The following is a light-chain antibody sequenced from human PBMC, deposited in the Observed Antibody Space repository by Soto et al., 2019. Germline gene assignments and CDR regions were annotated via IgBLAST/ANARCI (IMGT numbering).Light chain of an antibody. CDR1: SSDVGGFEY. V-gene: IGLV2-14*01. J-gene: IGLJ1*01. Sequence: QSALSQPASVSGSPGQSITISCTGTSSDVGGFEYVSWYQHQPGKAPKLIIYDVTKRPSGVSNRFSGSKSGNTASLTISGIQAEDEGDYYCGSITRSSTSVFVTGTKVTVL. CDR3: GSITRSSTSV. CDR2: DVT.